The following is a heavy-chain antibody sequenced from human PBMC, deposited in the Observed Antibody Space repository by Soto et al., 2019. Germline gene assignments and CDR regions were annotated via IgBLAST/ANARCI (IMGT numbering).Heavy chain of an antibody. CDR3: ARDSAYSTASTHFDN. CDR2: VSSDGSHA. V-gene: IGHV3-30*04. J-gene: IGHJ4*02. CDR1: GFTFGSDA. D-gene: IGHD2-2*01. Sequence: VQLVESGGGVVQPGSSLRLSCAASGFTFGSDALHWVRQAPGKGLEWVAVVSSDGSHAYYPDYVKGRFTISRDNSQSTVYLQMNSLRPEDTATYFCARDSAYSTASTHFDNWGQGTLVTVSS.